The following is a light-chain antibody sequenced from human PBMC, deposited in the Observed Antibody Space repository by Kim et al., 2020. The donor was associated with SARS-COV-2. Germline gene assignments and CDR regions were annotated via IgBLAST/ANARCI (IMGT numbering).Light chain of an antibody. Sequence: PGERATLSCRASQTVCSSCLAWYQQKPGQAPRLLIYSASTRATGIPDRFSGGGSGTDFTLTISRLEPEDFAVYYCQQYGTSPPYTFGQGTKVDIK. V-gene: IGKV3-20*01. J-gene: IGKJ2*01. CDR1: QTVCSSC. CDR3: QQYGTSPPYT. CDR2: SAS.